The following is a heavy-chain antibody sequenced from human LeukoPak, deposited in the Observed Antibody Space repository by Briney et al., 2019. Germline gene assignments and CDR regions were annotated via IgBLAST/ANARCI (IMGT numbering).Heavy chain of an antibody. CDR3: AKDAVTIFGVVNPPFPYYYGMDV. CDR2: ICGSGGST. Sequence: GGSLRLSCAASRFTFSSYALSWVRQAPGKGLEWVSAICGSGGSTYYADSVKGRFTISRDNSKNTLYLQMNSLRAEDTAVYYCAKDAVTIFGVVNPPFPYYYGMDVWGQGTTVTVSS. V-gene: IGHV3-23*01. CDR1: RFTFSSYA. D-gene: IGHD3-3*01. J-gene: IGHJ6*02.